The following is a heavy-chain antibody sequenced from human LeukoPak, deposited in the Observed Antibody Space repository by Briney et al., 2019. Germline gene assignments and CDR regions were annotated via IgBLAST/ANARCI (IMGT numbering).Heavy chain of an antibody. V-gene: IGHV3-21*01. Sequence: GGSLRLSCAASGFTFSSYNMNWVRQSPGKGREWVSSINSSSSYIYYADSVKCRFTISRDNTKNSLYLQMNRLRAEGTAVYYCARGGFGFWSGYLSFVNYWGQGTLVTVSS. CDR2: INSSSSYI. CDR1: GFTFSSYN. J-gene: IGHJ4*02. D-gene: IGHD3-3*01. CDR3: ARGGFGFWSGYLSFVNY.